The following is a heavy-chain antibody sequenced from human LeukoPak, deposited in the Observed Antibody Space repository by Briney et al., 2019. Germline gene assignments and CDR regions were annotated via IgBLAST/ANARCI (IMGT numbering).Heavy chain of an antibody. CDR3: TRISGWYGLS. J-gene: IGHJ1*01. CDR1: GFTLSSYE. V-gene: IGHV3-23*01. Sequence: GGSLRLSCTVSGFTLSSYEMSWIRQAPGKGLEWVSSIDYDGGSGHYADSVKGRFTISRDNSNNTLFLHLNSLRGEDTAVYYCTRISGWYGLSWGQGTLVTVSS. CDR2: IDYDGGSG. D-gene: IGHD6-19*01.